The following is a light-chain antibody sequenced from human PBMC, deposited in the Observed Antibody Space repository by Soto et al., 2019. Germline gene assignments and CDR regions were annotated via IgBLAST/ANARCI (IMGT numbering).Light chain of an antibody. Sequence: QSVLTPPPSASGTPGKRVTVSCSGSSASIGSNTVTWYQHLPGAAPKLLIYNNNQRPSGVPDRFSGSKSDTSASLAISGLQSEDEAVYYCAAWDDSHSGTVFGGGTKVTVL. CDR2: NNN. J-gene: IGLJ3*02. CDR1: SASIGSNT. CDR3: AAWDDSHSGTV. V-gene: IGLV1-44*01.